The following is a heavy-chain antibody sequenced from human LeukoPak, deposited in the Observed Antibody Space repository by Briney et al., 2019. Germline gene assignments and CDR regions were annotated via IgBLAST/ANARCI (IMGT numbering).Heavy chain of an antibody. V-gene: IGHV3-23*01. D-gene: IGHD3-10*01. Sequence: GGSLRISCAASGFTFSSYAMSWVRQAPGKGLEWASDISSSGGSTYYADSVKGRLTISRDNSKNTLYLQMNSLRAEDTAVYYCAKGDSTTLLRPYYFDYWGQGTLVTVSS. CDR1: GFTFSSYA. CDR2: ISSSGGST. CDR3: AKGDSTTLLRPYYFDY. J-gene: IGHJ4*02.